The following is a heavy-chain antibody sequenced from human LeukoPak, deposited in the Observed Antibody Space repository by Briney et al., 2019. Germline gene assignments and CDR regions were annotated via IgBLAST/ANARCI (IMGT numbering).Heavy chain of an antibody. Sequence: GGSLRLSCAASGFTFSSYSMNWVRQAPGKGLEWVSYISSSSSTIYYADSVKGRFTISRDNAKNSLYLQMNSLRAEDTAVYYCARDLDYGSGTGGQGTLVTVSS. CDR1: GFTFSSYS. CDR2: ISSSSSTI. CDR3: ARDLDYGSGT. J-gene: IGHJ4*02. V-gene: IGHV3-48*04. D-gene: IGHD3-10*01.